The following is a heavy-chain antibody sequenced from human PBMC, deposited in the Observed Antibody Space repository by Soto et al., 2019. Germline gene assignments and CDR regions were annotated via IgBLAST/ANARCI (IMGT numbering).Heavy chain of an antibody. J-gene: IGHJ6*03. V-gene: IGHV1-24*01. D-gene: IGHD2-8*01. CDR1: GSTLTELS. CDR3: ATVSVLMVYATRDYYYYMDV. CDR2: FDPEDGET. Sequence: ASVKVSCKVSGSTLTELSMHWVRQAPGKGLEWMGGFDPEDGETIYAQKFQGRVTMTEDTSTDTAYMELSSLRSEDTAVYYCATVSVLMVYATRDYYYYMDVWGKGTTVTVSS.